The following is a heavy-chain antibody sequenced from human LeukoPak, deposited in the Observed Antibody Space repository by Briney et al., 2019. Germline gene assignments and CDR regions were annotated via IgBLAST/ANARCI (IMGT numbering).Heavy chain of an antibody. V-gene: IGHV3-53*01. Sequence: GGSLRLSCVASGFTFSTYPMHWVRQAPGKGLEWGSVIYSGGSTYYADSVKGRFTISRDNSKNTLYLQMNSMRAEDTAVYYCARVPYSSSWETYFDYWGQGTLVTVSS. CDR3: ARVPYSSSWETYFDY. D-gene: IGHD6-13*01. CDR1: GFTFSTYP. J-gene: IGHJ4*02. CDR2: IYSGGST.